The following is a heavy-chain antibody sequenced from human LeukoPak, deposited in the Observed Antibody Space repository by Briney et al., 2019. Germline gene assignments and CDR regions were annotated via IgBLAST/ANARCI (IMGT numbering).Heavy chain of an antibody. CDR1: GGSLNNYY. CDR2: MYYTGST. D-gene: IGHD2-15*01. J-gene: IGHJ3*02. CDR3: AREGYCSDGSCSGAFDI. Sequence: SETLSLTCTVSGGSLNNYYWRWIRQPPGRGLEWIGYMYYTGSTNYSPSLKSRVTISLDTSKNHFSLKLRSVTAADTAVYYCAREGYCSDGSCSGAFDIWGQGTMVAVSS. V-gene: IGHV4-59*01.